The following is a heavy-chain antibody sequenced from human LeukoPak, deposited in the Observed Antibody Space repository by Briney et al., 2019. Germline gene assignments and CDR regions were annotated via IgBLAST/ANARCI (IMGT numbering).Heavy chain of an antibody. Sequence: GGSLRLSCAASGFTFSTYEMNWVRQAPGKGLEWVSYINSRGNTKHYSDFVKGRFTVSRDNAKNSLYLQMNSLRAEDTAMYYCARDQNWSPDWWGQGTLVTVSS. J-gene: IGHJ4*02. CDR3: ARDQNWSPDW. D-gene: IGHD1-1*01. CDR2: INSRGNTK. CDR1: GFTFSTYE. V-gene: IGHV3-48*03.